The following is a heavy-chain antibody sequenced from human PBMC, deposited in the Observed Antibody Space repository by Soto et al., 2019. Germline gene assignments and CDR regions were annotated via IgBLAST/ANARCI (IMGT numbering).Heavy chain of an antibody. D-gene: IGHD3-16*02. Sequence: SETLSLTCAVYGGSFSGYYWSWIRQPPGKGLEWIGEINHSGSTNYNPSLKSRVTISVDTSKNQFSLKLSSVTAADTAVYYCARGELSLTQFDPWGQGTLVTVSS. CDR1: GGSFSGYY. CDR2: INHSGST. V-gene: IGHV4-34*01. J-gene: IGHJ5*02. CDR3: ARGELSLTQFDP.